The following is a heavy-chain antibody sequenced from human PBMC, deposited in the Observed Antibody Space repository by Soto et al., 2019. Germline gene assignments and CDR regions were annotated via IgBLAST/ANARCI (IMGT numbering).Heavy chain of an antibody. D-gene: IGHD3-9*01. CDR2: ISGSGGST. V-gene: IGHV3-23*01. CDR3: AKLWGYDILTGYPYFDY. CDR1: GFTFSSYS. J-gene: IGHJ4*02. Sequence: VGSLRLSCAASGFTFSSYSMSWVRQAPGKGLEWVSAISGSGGSTYYADSVKGRFTISRDNSKNTLYLQMNSLRAEDTAVYYCAKLWGYDILTGYPYFDYWGQGTLVTVSS.